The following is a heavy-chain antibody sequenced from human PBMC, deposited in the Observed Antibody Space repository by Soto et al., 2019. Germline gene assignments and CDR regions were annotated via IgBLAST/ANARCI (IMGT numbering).Heavy chain of an antibody. CDR2: IGASGAGT. J-gene: IGHJ4*02. Sequence: QSGGSLRLSCAASGFTFSSYAMSWVRQAPGKGLEWVSAIGASGAGTYYAEYVKGRFTISRDNSKNTLYLQMNSLRAEDTAVYYCALRKTGSYFVYWGQAILVTLSS. V-gene: IGHV3-23*01. CDR3: ALRKTGSYFVY. D-gene: IGHD1-26*01. CDR1: GFTFSSYA.